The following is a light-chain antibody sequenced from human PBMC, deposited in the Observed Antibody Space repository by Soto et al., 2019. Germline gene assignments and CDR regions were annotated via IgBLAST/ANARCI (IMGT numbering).Light chain of an antibody. V-gene: IGLV2-14*01. J-gene: IGLJ2*01. CDR2: EVS. CDR1: SSDIGTYNY. CDR3: SSYTSSSTFLL. Sequence: QSVLTQPASMSGSPGQSITISCTGTSSDIGTYNYVSWYQQHPGKVPKLMIYEVSNRPSGVSNRFSGSKSGNAASLTISGRQAEDEAEYYCSSYTSSSTFLLFGGGTKLTVL.